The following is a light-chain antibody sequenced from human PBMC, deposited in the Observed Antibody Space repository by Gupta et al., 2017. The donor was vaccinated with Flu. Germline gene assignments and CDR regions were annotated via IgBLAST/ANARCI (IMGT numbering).Light chain of an antibody. Sequence: EIVMTQSPATLSVSPGERATLSCRASQSVSSNLAWYQQKPGQAPRLLIYGASTRANGIPDRFSGSGSGTEFTLTSSSRQSEDFAVYYWQQDKNWCSFGQGTKLEIK. CDR1: QSVSSN. CDR3: QQDKNWCS. J-gene: IGKJ2*04. V-gene: IGKV3-15*01. CDR2: GAS.